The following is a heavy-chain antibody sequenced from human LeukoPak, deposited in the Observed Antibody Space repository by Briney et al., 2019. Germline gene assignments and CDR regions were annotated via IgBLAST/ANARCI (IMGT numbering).Heavy chain of an antibody. V-gene: IGHV5-51*01. Sequence: GESLKISCQASGDSFTTHWISWVRQMPGKGLDWMGIIYLDDSDTRYSPSFQGQVTISVEKSIRTAYLQWSGLKASDTAVYYCARPYGSGHDAFDIWGQGTMVTVSS. J-gene: IGHJ3*02. CDR2: IYLDDSDT. CDR3: ARPYGSGHDAFDI. CDR1: GDSFTTHW. D-gene: IGHD3-10*01.